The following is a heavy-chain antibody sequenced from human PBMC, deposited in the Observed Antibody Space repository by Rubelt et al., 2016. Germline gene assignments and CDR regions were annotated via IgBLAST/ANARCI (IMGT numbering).Heavy chain of an antibody. CDR2: IIPILGIA. J-gene: IGHJ5*02. D-gene: IGHD3-3*01. CDR1: GGTFSSYA. Sequence: QVQLVQSGAEVKKPGSSVKVSCKASGGTFSSYAISWVRQAPGQGLEWMGRIIPILGIANYAQKFQGSVTITADKSTSPAYLGLGSLRSEDTAVYYCATGGDFGVVIPNWFDPWGQGTLVTVSS. CDR3: ATGGDFGVVIPNWFDP. V-gene: IGHV1-69*04.